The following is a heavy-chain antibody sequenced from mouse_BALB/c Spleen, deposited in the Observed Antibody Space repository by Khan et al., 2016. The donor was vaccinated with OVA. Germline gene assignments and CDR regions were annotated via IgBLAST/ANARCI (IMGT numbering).Heavy chain of an antibody. CDR1: GFTFSDYY. Sequence: EVELVESGGGLVQPGGSLKLSCATSGFTFSDYYIYWVRQTPEKRLEWVAYISNGGGFTYYPDTIEGRFTLSRDNAKNTLYLQMSRLKSEDPAMYYCARQLNGAMDYWGQGTSVTVSS. V-gene: IGHV5-12*02. CDR3: ARQLNGAMDY. CDR2: ISNGGGFT. J-gene: IGHJ4*01.